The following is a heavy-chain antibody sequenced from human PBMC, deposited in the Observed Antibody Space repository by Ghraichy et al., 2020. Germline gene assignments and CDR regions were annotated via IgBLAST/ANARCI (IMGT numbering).Heavy chain of an antibody. J-gene: IGHJ4*02. CDR2: ISGSGGST. Sequence: LSLTCAASGFTFSSYAMSWVRQAPGKGLEWVSAISGSGGSTYYADSVKGRFTISRDNSKNTLYLQMNSLRAEDTAVYYCAKSDTVYSPKSYWGQGTLVTVSS. V-gene: IGHV3-23*01. CDR3: AKSDTVYSPKSY. D-gene: IGHD4-11*01. CDR1: GFTFSSYA.